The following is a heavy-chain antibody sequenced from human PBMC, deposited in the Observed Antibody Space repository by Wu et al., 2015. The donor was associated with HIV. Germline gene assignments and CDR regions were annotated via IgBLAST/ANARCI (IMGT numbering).Heavy chain of an antibody. CDR3: ARERHSNGWYGIGAFDI. Sequence: QVHLVQSGAEVKKPGASVRVSCKASGYTFSIYGVTWVRQAPGHGLEWMGWITPYNGDANYTQRFQGRVTMTTDTSTSTAYMELRSLRSDDTAVYYCARERHSNGWYGIGAFDIWGQGTMVTVSS. D-gene: IGHD6-19*01. CDR1: GYTFSIYG. V-gene: IGHV1-18*01. J-gene: IGHJ3*02. CDR2: ITPYNGDA.